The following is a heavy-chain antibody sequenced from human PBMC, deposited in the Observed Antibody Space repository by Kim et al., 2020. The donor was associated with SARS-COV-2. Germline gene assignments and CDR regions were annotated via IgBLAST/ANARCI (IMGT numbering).Heavy chain of an antibody. J-gene: IGHJ4*02. CDR3: ARGGGYGDYADY. D-gene: IGHD4-17*01. V-gene: IGHV3-33*01. Sequence: GGSLRLSCAASGFTFSSYGMHWVRQAPGKGLEWVAVIWYDGSNKYYADSVKGRFTISRDNSKNTLYLQMNSLRAEDTAVYYCARGGGYGDYADYWGQGTLVTVSS. CDR1: GFTFSSYG. CDR2: IWYDGSNK.